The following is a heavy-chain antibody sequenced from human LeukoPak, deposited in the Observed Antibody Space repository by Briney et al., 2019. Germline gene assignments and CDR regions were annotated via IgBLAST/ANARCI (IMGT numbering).Heavy chain of an antibody. CDR2: IYYSGST. CDR1: GASISSEDYY. CDR3: ARVGSTWSYYFDY. Sequence: SETLSLTCTVSGASISSEDYYWSWVRQPPGKGLGWIGYIYYSGSTYYDPSLKSRATISADTSKNQFSLKLNSVTAADTAIYFCARVGSTWSYYFDYWGQGTLATVSS. D-gene: IGHD3-10*01. J-gene: IGHJ4*02. V-gene: IGHV4-30-4*01.